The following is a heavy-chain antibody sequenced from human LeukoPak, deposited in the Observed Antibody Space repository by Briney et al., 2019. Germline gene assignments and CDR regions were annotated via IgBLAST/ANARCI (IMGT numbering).Heavy chain of an antibody. J-gene: IGHJ3*02. CDR2: ISSSSSYI. CDR3: AREPDYGDYLDAFDI. Sequence: GGSLRLSCAASGFTFSSYSMNWVRQAPGKGLEWVSSISSSSSYIYYADSVKGRFTISRDNAKNSLYLQMNSLRAEDTAVYYCAREPDYGDYLDAFDIWGQGTMVTVSS. D-gene: IGHD4-17*01. V-gene: IGHV3-21*01. CDR1: GFTFSSYS.